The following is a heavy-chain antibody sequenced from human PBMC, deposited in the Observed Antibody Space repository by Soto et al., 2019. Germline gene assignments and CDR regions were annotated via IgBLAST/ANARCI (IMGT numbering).Heavy chain of an antibody. CDR3: AKDGSDSNYGNAFDY. J-gene: IGHJ4*02. D-gene: IGHD4-4*01. V-gene: IGHV3-23*01. CDR2: ISGSGGST. CDR1: GFNFSSYA. Sequence: GGSLRLSCAASGFNFSSYARSWVRQAPGKGLEWVSAISGSGGSTYYADSGKGRFTISRDNSKNTLYLQMNSLRADDTAVYYCAKDGSDSNYGNAFDYWGQGTLVTVSS.